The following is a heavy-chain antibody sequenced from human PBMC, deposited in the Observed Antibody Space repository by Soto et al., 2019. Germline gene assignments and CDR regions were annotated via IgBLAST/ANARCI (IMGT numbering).Heavy chain of an antibody. CDR2: INHSGST. CDR1: GGSFSGYY. J-gene: IGHJ4*02. V-gene: IGHV4-34*01. CDR3: ARDTYYYDSSGYYYFDQ. Sequence: PSETLSLTCAVYGGSFSGYYWSWIRQPPGKGLEWIGEINHSGSTNYNPSLKSRVTISVDTSRNQFSLKLSSVTAAETAVYYCARDTYYYDSSGYYYFDQWGQGTLVTV. D-gene: IGHD3-22*01.